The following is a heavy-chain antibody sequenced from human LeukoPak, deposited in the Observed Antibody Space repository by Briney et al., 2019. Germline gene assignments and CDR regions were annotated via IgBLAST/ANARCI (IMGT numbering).Heavy chain of an antibody. CDR1: GFTFDDYA. CDR3: AKDIFAGYCSGGSCYGAFDI. D-gene: IGHD2-15*01. CDR2: ISWNSGSI. J-gene: IGHJ3*02. Sequence: PGGSLRLSSAASGFTFDDYAMHWVRQAPGKGLEWVSGISWNSGSIGYADSVKGRFTISRDNAKNSLYLQMNSLRAEDMALYYCAKDIFAGYCSGGSCYGAFDIWGQGTMVTVSS. V-gene: IGHV3-9*03.